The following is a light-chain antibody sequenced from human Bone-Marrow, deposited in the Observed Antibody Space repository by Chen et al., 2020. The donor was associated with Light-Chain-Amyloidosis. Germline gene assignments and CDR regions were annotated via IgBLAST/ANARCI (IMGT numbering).Light chain of an antibody. Sequence: IQMTQSPSSLTASVEDRVTITCRASQSSSSYLNWYRQEPGKAPKLLICAASSLHSGVPSRFRGSGSGTDFALSITSLQPEDFVTYYCQQTFITPWTFGQGTRVEI. CDR2: AAS. CDR1: QSSSSY. V-gene: IGKV1-39*01. J-gene: IGKJ1*01. CDR3: QQTFITPWT.